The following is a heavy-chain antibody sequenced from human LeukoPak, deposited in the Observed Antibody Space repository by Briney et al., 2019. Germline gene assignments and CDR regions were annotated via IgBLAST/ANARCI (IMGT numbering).Heavy chain of an antibody. J-gene: IGHJ4*02. Sequence: SQTLSLTCTVSGGSISSGDYYWSWIRQPPGKGLEWIGYIYYSGSTYCNPSLKSRVTISVDTYKNQFSLKLSSVTAADAAVYYCAREIDRDGYNYPDYWGQGTLVTVSS. CDR1: GGSISSGDYY. V-gene: IGHV4-30-4*01. CDR3: AREIDRDGYNYPDY. D-gene: IGHD5-24*01. CDR2: IYYSGST.